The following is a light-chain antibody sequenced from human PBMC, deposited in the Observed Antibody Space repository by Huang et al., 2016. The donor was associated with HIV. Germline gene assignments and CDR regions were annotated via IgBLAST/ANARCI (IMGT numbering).Light chain of an antibody. V-gene: IGKV1-5*03. J-gene: IGKJ1*01. Sequence: DIQVTQSPSTLSAFVGDRVNITCRTSQRISTWLAWYQQRPGKAPKLLISKASNLETWVPSRFSGNGSGTEFTLTINGLQPDDLATYYCQHQWT. CDR1: QRISTW. CDR3: QHQWT. CDR2: KAS.